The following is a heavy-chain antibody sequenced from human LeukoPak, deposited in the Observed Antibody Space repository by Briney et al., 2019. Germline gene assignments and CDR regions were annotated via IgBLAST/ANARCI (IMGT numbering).Heavy chain of an antibody. V-gene: IGHV4-59*01. D-gene: IGHD5-18*01. CDR1: GDSISSFY. CDR3: ARDCGYTFNYTPGYFDY. Sequence: SETLSLTCTVSGDSISSFYWNWIRQPPGKGLEWIGYIYYSGSTNYNPSLKSRVTISVDTSKNQFSLKLSSVTAADTAVYYCARDCGYTFNYTPGYFDYWGQGTLVSVSS. J-gene: IGHJ4*02. CDR2: IYYSGST.